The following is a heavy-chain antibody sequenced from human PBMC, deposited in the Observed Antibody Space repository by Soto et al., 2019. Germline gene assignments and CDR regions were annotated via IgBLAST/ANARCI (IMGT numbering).Heavy chain of an antibody. Sequence: EVQLVESGGGLVQPGGSLRLSCVASGFTFSGYWRHWVRQAPGKGLVWVSSISNDGSSIYADPVKGRFTISRDNAKNTLYLQMNSLRAEDTAVYYCARLPNKSPQNWGQGTLVIVSP. V-gene: IGHV3-74*01. CDR2: ISNDGSS. J-gene: IGHJ1*01. CDR3: ARLPNKSPQN. CDR1: GFTFSGYW.